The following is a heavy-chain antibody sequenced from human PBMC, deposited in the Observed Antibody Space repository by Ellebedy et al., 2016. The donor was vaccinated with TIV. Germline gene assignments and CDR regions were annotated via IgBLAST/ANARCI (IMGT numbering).Heavy chain of an antibody. CDR1: GFTFSTYA. Sequence: PGGSLRLSCAASGFTFSTYAMSWVRQAPGKGLEWVSAISGDNSSTYYADSVKGRFTISRDTSKNTLYLHMNSLRVEDTAIYYCAKGGFRNWFDPWGQGTLVTVSS. D-gene: IGHD1-14*01. CDR2: ISGDNSST. CDR3: AKGGFRNWFDP. V-gene: IGHV3-23*01. J-gene: IGHJ5*02.